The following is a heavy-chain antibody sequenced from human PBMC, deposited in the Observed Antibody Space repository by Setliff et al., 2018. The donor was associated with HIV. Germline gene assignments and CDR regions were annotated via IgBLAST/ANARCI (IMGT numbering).Heavy chain of an antibody. Sequence: SETLSLTCAVYGGSFSSYYWTWIRQTPEKGLEWIGEINHSGNTNYNPSLKSRVSMSVETSKNQFSLKLLSVTAADTAVYYCASRVYYYDSNKVLREEGFDPWGQGTLVTVSS. CDR3: ASRVYYYDSNKVLREEGFDP. CDR1: GGSFSSYY. J-gene: IGHJ5*02. V-gene: IGHV4-34*01. D-gene: IGHD3-22*01. CDR2: INHSGNT.